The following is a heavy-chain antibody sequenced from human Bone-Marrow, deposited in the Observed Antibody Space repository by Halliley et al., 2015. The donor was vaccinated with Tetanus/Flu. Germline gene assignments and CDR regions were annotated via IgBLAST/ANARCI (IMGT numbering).Heavy chain of an antibody. CDR2: IWEDGSSK. V-gene: IGHV3-33*02. Sequence: LGWVALIWEDGSSKYSEDSEKGRFTISRDNPTNMLFLQMNTLRVEDTATYYCVRGGLWRQVEMDVWGPGTTVTVSS. D-gene: IGHD3-10*01. CDR3: VRGGLWRQVEMDV. J-gene: IGHJ6*02.